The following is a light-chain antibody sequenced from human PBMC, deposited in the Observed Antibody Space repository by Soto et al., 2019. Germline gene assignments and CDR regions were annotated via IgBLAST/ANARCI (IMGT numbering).Light chain of an antibody. CDR1: QSVSNNY. J-gene: IGKJ5*01. V-gene: IGKV3D-20*02. CDR2: GAS. Sequence: EIVLTQPPGTLSLSPGERATLSCRASQSVSNNYLAWYQQKPGQAPRLLIYGASNRATGIPDRFSGSGSGTDFTLTISRLEPEDFAVYFCQQRSNWPPEITFGQGTRLEIK. CDR3: QQRSNWPPEIT.